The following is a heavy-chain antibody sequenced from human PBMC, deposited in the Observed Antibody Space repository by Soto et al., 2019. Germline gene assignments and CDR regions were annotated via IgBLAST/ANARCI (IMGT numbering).Heavy chain of an antibody. CDR1: GGSISSSSYY. CDR2: IYYSGST. CDR3: ARHGTWEYYYGSGAGGWFDP. V-gene: IGHV4-39*01. D-gene: IGHD3-10*01. Sequence: SETLSLTCTVSGGSISSSSYYWGWIRQPPGKGLEWIGSIYYSGSTYYNPSLKSRVTISVDTSKNQFSLKLSSVTAADTAVYYCARHGTWEYYYGSGAGGWFDPWGQGTLVTVSS. J-gene: IGHJ5*02.